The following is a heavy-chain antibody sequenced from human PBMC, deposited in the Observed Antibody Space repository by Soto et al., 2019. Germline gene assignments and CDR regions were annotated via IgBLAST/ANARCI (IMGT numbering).Heavy chain of an antibody. CDR2: ISSNGGST. Sequence: GGSLRLSCSASGFTFSSYAMHWVRQAPGKGLEYVSAISSNGGSTYYADSVKGRFTITRDNSKNTLYLQMSSLRAEDTAVYYCVKPLIQLWLNYFDYWGQGTLVTVSS. D-gene: IGHD5-18*01. V-gene: IGHV3-64D*06. J-gene: IGHJ4*02. CDR1: GFTFSSYA. CDR3: VKPLIQLWLNYFDY.